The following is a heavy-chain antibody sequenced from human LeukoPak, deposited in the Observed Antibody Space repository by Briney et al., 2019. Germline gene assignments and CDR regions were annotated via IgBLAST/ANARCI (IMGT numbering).Heavy chain of an antibody. Sequence: GGSLRLSCAASGFTFSSYAMSWVRQAPGKGLEWVSAISGSGGSTYYADSVKGRFTISRDNSKNTLYLQMNSLRAEDTAVYYCANYPHDFWSGNPSNYFDYWGQGTLVTVSS. CDR3: ANYPHDFWSGNPSNYFDY. CDR2: ISGSGGST. D-gene: IGHD3-3*01. CDR1: GFTFSSYA. V-gene: IGHV3-23*01. J-gene: IGHJ4*02.